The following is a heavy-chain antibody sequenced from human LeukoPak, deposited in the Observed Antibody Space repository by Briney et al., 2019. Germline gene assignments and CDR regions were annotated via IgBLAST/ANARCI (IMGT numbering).Heavy chain of an antibody. D-gene: IGHD5-18*01. V-gene: IGHV4-31*03. CDR2: IYYSGST. CDR3: ARRSSKGYSYDSNGGLDNWFDP. CDR1: GGSISSGGYY. Sequence: PSQTLSLTCTVSGGSISSGGYYWSWIRQHPGKGLEWIGYIYYSGSTYYNPSLKSRVTISVDTAKNQFSLKLSSVTAADTAVYYCARRSSKGYSYDSNGGLDNWFDPWGQGTLVTVSS. J-gene: IGHJ5*02.